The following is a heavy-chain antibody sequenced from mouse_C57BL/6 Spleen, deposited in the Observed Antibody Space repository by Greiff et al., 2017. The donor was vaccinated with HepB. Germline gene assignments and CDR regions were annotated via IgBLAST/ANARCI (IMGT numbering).Heavy chain of an antibody. V-gene: IGHV14-2*01. CDR1: GFNIKDYY. J-gene: IGHJ1*03. Sequence: VQLQQSGAELVKPGASVKLSCTASGFNIKDYYMHWVKQRTEQGLEWIGRIDPEDGETKYAPNFQGKATITADTSSNTAYLQLSSLTSEDTAVYYCARPPHYYGSRYWYFDVWGTGTTVTVSS. D-gene: IGHD1-1*01. CDR3: ARPPHYYGSRYWYFDV. CDR2: IDPEDGET.